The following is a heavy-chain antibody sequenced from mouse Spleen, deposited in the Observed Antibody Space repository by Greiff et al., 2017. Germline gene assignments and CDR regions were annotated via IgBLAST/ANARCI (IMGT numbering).Heavy chain of an antibody. CDR2: IWSGGST. Sequence: VKLQESGPGLVQPSQSLSITCTVSGFSLTSYGVHWVRQSPGKGLEWLGVIWSGGSTDYNAAFISRLSISKDNSKSQVFFKMNSLQADDTAIYYCARLTGTADYWGQGTTLTVSS. J-gene: IGHJ2*01. CDR1: GFSLTSYG. CDR3: ARLTGTADY. D-gene: IGHD4-1*01. V-gene: IGHV2-2*01.